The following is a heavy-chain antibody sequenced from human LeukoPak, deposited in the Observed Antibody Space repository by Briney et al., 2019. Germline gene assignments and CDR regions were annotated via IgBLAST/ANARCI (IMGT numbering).Heavy chain of an antibody. CDR1: GGSVNSYY. Sequence: SETLSLTCTVSGGSVNSYYWSWIRQPPGKGLEWIGYIYYSGSTNYNPSLKSRVTMSVDTSKNQFSLKLSSVTAADTAVYYCATVDTTMGKDSWGQGTLVTVSS. V-gene: IGHV4-59*08. D-gene: IGHD5-18*01. J-gene: IGHJ4*02. CDR2: IYYSGST. CDR3: ATVDTTMGKDS.